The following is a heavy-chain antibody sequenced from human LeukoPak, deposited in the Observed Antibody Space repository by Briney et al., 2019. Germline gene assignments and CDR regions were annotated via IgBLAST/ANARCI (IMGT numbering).Heavy chain of an antibody. Sequence: GASVKVSCKASGYTFTSYGISWVRQAPGQGLEWMGWISAYNGNTNYALKLQGRVTMTTDTSTSTAYMELRSLRSDDTAVYYCARDGPLKGSGYDAFDIWGQGTMVTVSS. CDR3: ARDGPLKGSGYDAFDI. V-gene: IGHV1-18*01. D-gene: IGHD3-3*01. CDR1: GYTFTSYG. J-gene: IGHJ3*02. CDR2: ISAYNGNT.